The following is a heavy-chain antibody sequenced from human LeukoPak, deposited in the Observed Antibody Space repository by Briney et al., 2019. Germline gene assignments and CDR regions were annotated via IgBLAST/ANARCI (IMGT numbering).Heavy chain of an antibody. J-gene: IGHJ4*02. CDR2: IYSGGST. D-gene: IGHD1-1*01. Sequence: GRSLRLSCAASGFTVSSHYMSWVRQAPGKGLEWVSLIYSGGSTYYTDSVKGRFTISRDNSKNPLYLQMNSLRAEDTAVYYCVGGPWNYWGQGALVTVSS. CDR3: VGGPWNY. V-gene: IGHV3-53*01. CDR1: GFTVSSHY.